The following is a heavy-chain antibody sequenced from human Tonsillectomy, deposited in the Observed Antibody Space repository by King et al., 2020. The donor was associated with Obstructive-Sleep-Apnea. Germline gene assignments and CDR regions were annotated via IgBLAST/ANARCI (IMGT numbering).Heavy chain of an antibody. Sequence: VQLVESGGGVVQPGRSLRLSCAASGFNFSSCAMHWVRQAPGKGLEWVALISYDGSHKYYAHSVEGRFTISRDNSKNTLYLQMNSLRAEDTAVYYCAREFVDPPLTAFDYWGQGTLVTVTS. V-gene: IGHV3-30*04. CDR1: GFNFSSCA. J-gene: IGHJ4*02. D-gene: IGHD3-9*01. CDR3: AREFVDPPLTAFDY. CDR2: ISYDGSHK.